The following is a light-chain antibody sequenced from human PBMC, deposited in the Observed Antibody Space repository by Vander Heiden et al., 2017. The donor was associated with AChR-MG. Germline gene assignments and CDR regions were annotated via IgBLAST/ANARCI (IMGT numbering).Light chain of an antibody. CDR1: QSVSSSY. CDR2: GAS. V-gene: IGKV3-20*01. J-gene: IGKJ1*01. CDR3: QQYGSSLSWT. Sequence: EIVLTQSPGTLSLSPGERATLSCRASQSVSSSYLAWYQQNPGQAPRLLIYGASSRATGIPDRFSGSGYGTDFTLTISRREPEDFAVYYCQQYGSSLSWTFGQGTKVEIK.